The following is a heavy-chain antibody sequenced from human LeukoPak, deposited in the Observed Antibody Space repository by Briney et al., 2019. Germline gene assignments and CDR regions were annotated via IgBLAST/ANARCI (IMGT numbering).Heavy chain of an antibody. CDR2: INSDGSST. Sequence: GGSLRLSCAASGFTVSGSWMHWVRQTRGKGLLWVSRINSDGSSTNYADFVKGRFTISRDNAKNTLYLQMNSLRDEDTAVYYCARPGCRFGQFDSWGQGTLVTVSS. J-gene: IGHJ4*02. V-gene: IGHV3-74*01. CDR3: ARPGCRFGQFDS. CDR1: GFTVSGSW. D-gene: IGHD3-16*01.